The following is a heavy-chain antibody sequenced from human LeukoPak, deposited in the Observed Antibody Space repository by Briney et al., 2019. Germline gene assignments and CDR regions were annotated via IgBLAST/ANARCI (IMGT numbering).Heavy chain of an antibody. J-gene: IGHJ4*02. V-gene: IGHV3-30-3*01. D-gene: IGHD3-10*01. CDR1: GFTFSSYA. CDR2: ISFDGSNK. Sequence: GGSLRLSCAASGFTFSSYAMSWVRQAPGKGLEWVAIISFDGSNKYSADSVKGRFTISRDNSKNTLYLQMNSLRAEDAAVYYCANGGGGSGNFYYFDYWGQGTLVTVSS. CDR3: ANGGGGSGNFYYFDY.